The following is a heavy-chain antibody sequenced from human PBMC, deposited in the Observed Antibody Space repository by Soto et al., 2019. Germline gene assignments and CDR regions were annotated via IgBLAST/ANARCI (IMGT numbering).Heavy chain of an antibody. Sequence: QVHLVQSGAEVKKPGASVKVSCKGSGYTFTSYGITWVRQAPGQGLEWMGWISAHNGNTNYAQKLQGRVTVTRDTSTRTADMALRSLRSDDTAVYYCARGRYGDYWGQGALVTVSS. CDR2: ISAHNGNT. J-gene: IGHJ4*02. D-gene: IGHD1-1*01. V-gene: IGHV1-18*01. CDR3: ARGRYGDY. CDR1: GYTFTSYG.